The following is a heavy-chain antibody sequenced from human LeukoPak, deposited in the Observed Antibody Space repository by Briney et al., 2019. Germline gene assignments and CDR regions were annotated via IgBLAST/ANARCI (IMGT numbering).Heavy chain of an antibody. CDR2: ISGSGGST. V-gene: IGHV3-23*01. J-gene: IGHJ4*02. CDR1: GFTSSSYS. CDR3: AKLSLMVRGVIISGYFDY. D-gene: IGHD3-10*01. Sequence: GGSLRLSCAASGFTSSSYSMDWVRQAPGKGLEWVSAISGSGGSTYYADSVKGRFTISRDNSKNTLYLQMNSLRAEDTAVYYCAKLSLMVRGVIISGYFDYWGQGTLVTVSS.